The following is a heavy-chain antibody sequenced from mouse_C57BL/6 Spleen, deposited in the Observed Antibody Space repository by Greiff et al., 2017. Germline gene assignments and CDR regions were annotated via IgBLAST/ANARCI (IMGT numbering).Heavy chain of an antibody. D-gene: IGHD1-1*01. V-gene: IGHV14-4*01. CDR3: TRGITTDPYYFDY. J-gene: IGHJ2*01. Sequence: VQLQQSGAELVRPGASVKLSCTASGFNIKDDYMHWVKQRPEQGLEWIGWIDPENGDTEYASKFQGKATITADTSSNTAYLQLSSLTSEDTAVYYCTRGITTDPYYFDYWGQGTTLTVSS. CDR1: GFNIKDDY. CDR2: IDPENGDT.